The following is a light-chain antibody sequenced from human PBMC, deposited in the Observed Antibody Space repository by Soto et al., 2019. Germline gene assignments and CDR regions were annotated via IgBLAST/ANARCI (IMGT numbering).Light chain of an antibody. CDR3: QQYYTYPWT. Sequence: IQMTQSPSSLSASVGDRVTITCGASQSITAKLAWYQRKPGKAPEPLIYDASSLESGVPSRFSGSGYGTQFTLTVSSLQPDDFATYYCQQYYTYPWTFGQGTKVE. V-gene: IGKV1-5*01. CDR2: DAS. J-gene: IGKJ1*01. CDR1: QSITAK.